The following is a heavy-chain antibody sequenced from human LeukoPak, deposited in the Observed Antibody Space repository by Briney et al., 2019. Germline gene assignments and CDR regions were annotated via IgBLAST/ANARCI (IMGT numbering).Heavy chain of an antibody. CDR1: ASSFSDYN. CDR3: AKGSVAYGYSYGHFDY. CDR2: ITSSGSYI. Sequence: GGSLRLSCAASASSFSDYNMNWVRQAPGKGLEWVSSITSSGSYIYYADSVKGRFTISRDNAKNSLYLQLNSLRAEDTAVYYCAKGSVAYGYSYGHFDYWGQGTLVTVSS. D-gene: IGHD5-18*01. J-gene: IGHJ4*02. V-gene: IGHV3-21*01.